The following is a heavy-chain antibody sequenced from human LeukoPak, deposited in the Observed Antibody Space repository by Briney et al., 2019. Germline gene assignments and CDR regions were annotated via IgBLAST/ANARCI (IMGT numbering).Heavy chain of an antibody. D-gene: IGHD3-10*01. CDR1: GGSISSGGYY. CDR3: ARGPYYMTQFGLGP. CDR2: IYYSGST. Sequence: SQTLSLTCTVSGGSISSGGYYWSWIRQHPGKGLEWIGYIYYSGSTYYNPSLKSRVTISVDTSKNQFSLKLSSVTAADTAVYYCARGPYYMTQFGLGPWGRGTLVTVSS. J-gene: IGHJ2*01. V-gene: IGHV4-31*03.